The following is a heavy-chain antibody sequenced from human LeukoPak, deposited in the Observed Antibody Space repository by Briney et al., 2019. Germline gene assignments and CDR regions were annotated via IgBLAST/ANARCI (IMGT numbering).Heavy chain of an antibody. J-gene: IGHJ3*02. Sequence: SETLSLTCTVSGGSISSYFWTWIRQPPGRGLEWIGYIYSSGSTSYNPSLKSRVTISVDTSKNQFSLKLSSVTAADTAVYYCARDRGMVRGEDAFDIWGQGTMVTVSS. V-gene: IGHV4-59*01. CDR3: ARDRGMVRGEDAFDI. CDR2: IYSSGST. CDR1: GGSISSYF. D-gene: IGHD3-10*01.